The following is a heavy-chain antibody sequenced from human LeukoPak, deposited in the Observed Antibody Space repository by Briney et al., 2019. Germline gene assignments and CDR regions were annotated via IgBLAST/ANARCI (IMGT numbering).Heavy chain of an antibody. CDR2: ISSSSSYI. D-gene: IGHD3-9*01. CDR1: GFTFSSYS. Sequence: PGGSLRLSCAASGFTFSSYSMNWVRQAPGKGLEWVSSISSSSSYIYYADSVKGRFTISRDNAKNSLYLQMNSLRAEDTAVYYCARGDSLLRYFDWLLPTPDYWGQGTLVTVSS. J-gene: IGHJ4*02. CDR3: ARGDSLLRYFDWLLPTPDY. V-gene: IGHV3-21*01.